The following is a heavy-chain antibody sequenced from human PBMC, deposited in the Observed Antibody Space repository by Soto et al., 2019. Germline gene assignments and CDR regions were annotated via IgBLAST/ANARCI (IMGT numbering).Heavy chain of an antibody. Sequence: PSETPSLTCTVSGGSVSSGSYYWSWIRQPPGKGLEWIGYIYYSGSTNYNPSLKSRVTISVDTSKNQFSLKLSSVTAADTAVYYCARGSPLGFGVDWFDPWGQGTLVTVSS. CDR3: ARGSPLGFGVDWFDP. CDR2: IYYSGST. J-gene: IGHJ5*02. V-gene: IGHV4-61*01. CDR1: GGSVSSGSYY. D-gene: IGHD2-8*01.